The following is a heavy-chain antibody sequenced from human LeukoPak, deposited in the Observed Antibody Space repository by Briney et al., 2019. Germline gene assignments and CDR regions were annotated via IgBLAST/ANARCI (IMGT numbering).Heavy chain of an antibody. CDR2: IYPGDSDT. J-gene: IGHJ4*02. D-gene: IGHD3-16*01. V-gene: IGHV5-51*01. Sequence: GESLKISCKGSGYSFSNYWIGWVRQVPGKGVEWMGIIYPGDSDTRYSPSFQGQVTISADKSISTAYLQWSSLKASDTAMYYCARHYYDYVWGSYGIDYWGQGTLVTVSS. CDR1: GYSFSNYW. CDR3: ARHYYDYVWGSYGIDY.